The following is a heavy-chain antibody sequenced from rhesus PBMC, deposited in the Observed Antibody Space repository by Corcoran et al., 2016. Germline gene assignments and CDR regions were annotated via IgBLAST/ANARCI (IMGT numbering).Heavy chain of an antibody. J-gene: IGHJ2*01. Sequence: EAQLVESGGGSVQPGGALRLTWAATGFTFSSYDMSWVRQAPGQGMEWVSLISNGGGSTYYADSVKGRFTISRDNSKNTLSLQMDGLGAEDTAVYYCAKLYSSGDWYFDLWGPGTPITISA. CDR2: ISNGGGST. CDR1: GFTFSSYD. V-gene: IGHV3S5*01. D-gene: IGHD6-31*01. CDR3: AKLYSSGDWYFDL.